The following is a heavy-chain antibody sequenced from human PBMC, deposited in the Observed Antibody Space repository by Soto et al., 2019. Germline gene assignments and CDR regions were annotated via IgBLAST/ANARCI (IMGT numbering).Heavy chain of an antibody. Sequence: QMQLVESGGGLVKPGGSLRLSCAASGFTFSDYYMSWIRQAPGKGLEWVSYISSSSSYTNYADSVKGRFTITRNNAKNSLYLQMNRLRAEATAVYYWARPSMGGDYGDYGVFDYWGQGTLVIVSS. CDR3: ARPSMGGDYGDYGVFDY. CDR2: ISSSSSYT. J-gene: IGHJ4*02. D-gene: IGHD4-17*01. CDR1: GFTFSDYY. V-gene: IGHV3-11*06.